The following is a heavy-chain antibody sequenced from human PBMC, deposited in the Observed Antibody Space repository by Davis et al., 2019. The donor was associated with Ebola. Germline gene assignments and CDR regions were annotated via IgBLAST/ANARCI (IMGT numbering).Heavy chain of an antibody. CDR3: ARWRKWELLSTDY. CDR1: GGTFSSYA. CDR2: IIPIFGTA. Sequence: SVKVSCKASGGTFSSYAISWVRQAPGQGLEWMGGIIPIFGTANYAQKFQGRVTITADESTSTAYMELRSLRSDDTAVYYCARWRKWELLSTDYWGQGTLVTVSS. D-gene: IGHD1-26*01. V-gene: IGHV1-69*13. J-gene: IGHJ4*02.